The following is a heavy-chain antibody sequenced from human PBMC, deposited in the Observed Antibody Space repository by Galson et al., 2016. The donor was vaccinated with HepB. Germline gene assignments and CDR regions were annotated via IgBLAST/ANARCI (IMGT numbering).Heavy chain of an antibody. Sequence: QSGAEVKKPGESLKISCTVSGYSFTSYWIVWVRQLPGKGLDWMGRIDPSDSYTNYSPSLQGHVIISADKSISTAYLQWSSLKAPDTAMYYCARLGDCSGSHCRDEGSIFEVVPDHWGQGTLVTVSS. CDR1: GYSFTSYW. J-gene: IGHJ4*02. CDR3: ARLGDCSGSHCRDEGSIFEVVPDH. D-gene: IGHD3-3*01. V-gene: IGHV5-10-1*01. CDR2: IDPSDSYT.